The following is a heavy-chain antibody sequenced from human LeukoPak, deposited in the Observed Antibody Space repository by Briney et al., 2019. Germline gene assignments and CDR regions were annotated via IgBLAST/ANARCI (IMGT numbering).Heavy chain of an antibody. V-gene: IGHV4-59*01. D-gene: IGHD2-15*01. Sequence: SETLSLTCTVSGGSISSYYWSWIRQPPGKGLEWIGYIYYSGSTNYNPSLKSRVTISVDTSKNQFSLKLSSVTAADTAVYYCAREGLGYCSGGSCPFDYWGQGTLVTVSS. CDR2: IYYSGST. CDR3: AREGLGYCSGGSCPFDY. J-gene: IGHJ4*02. CDR1: GGSISSYY.